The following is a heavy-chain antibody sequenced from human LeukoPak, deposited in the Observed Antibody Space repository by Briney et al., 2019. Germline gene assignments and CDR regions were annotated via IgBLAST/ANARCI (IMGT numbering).Heavy chain of an antibody. Sequence: SETLSLTCTVSGGSISSGGYYWSWVRQHPGKGLEWIGYIYYSGSTYYNPSLKSRVTISVDTSKNQFSLKLSSVTAADTAVYYCAKTETFGDTDYYYYMDVWGKGTTVTVSS. CDR3: AKTETFGDTDYYYYMDV. J-gene: IGHJ6*03. V-gene: IGHV4-31*03. D-gene: IGHD3-3*01. CDR1: GGSISSGGYY. CDR2: IYYSGST.